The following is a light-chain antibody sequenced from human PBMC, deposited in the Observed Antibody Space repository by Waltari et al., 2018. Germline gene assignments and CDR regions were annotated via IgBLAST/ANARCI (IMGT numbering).Light chain of an antibody. J-gene: IGKJ1*01. V-gene: IGKV4-1*01. CDR2: WAS. Sequence: DIVMTQSPDSLAVSLGDRATINRKSSQSVLYSSKNKNYLAWYQQKPGQPPKLLIYWASTRESGVPDRFSGSGSGTDFTLTISSLQAEDVAVYYCQQYYSTPPTFGQGTKVEIK. CDR1: QSVLYSSKNKNY. CDR3: QQYYSTPPT.